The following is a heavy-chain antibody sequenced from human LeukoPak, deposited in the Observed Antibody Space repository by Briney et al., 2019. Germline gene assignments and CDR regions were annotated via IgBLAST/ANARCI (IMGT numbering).Heavy chain of an antibody. V-gene: IGHV4-39*01. CDR2: ISSGGTT. J-gene: IGHJ4*02. D-gene: IGHD1-26*01. CDR3: ARRGDRSWGAQLDY. Sequence: SETLSLTCTVSGGSISNPNYHWDWIRQPPGEGLEWIGSISSGGTTSYNPSLQSRVTMSVDASKNQLSLMVTSVTAADTAVYYCARRGDRSWGAQLDYWGQGALVTVSS. CDR1: GGSISNPNYH.